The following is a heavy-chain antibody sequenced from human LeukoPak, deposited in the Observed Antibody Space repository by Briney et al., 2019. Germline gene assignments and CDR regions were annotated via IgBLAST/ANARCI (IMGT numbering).Heavy chain of an antibody. CDR1: GFTFSSYA. CDR2: ISGSGGST. CDR3: AKDHRFYDLLVSEY. J-gene: IGHJ4*02. V-gene: IGHV3-23*01. Sequence: GGSLRLSCAASGFTFSSYAMSWVRQAPGKGLEWVSAISGSGGSTYYADSVKGRFTISRDNSKNTLYLQMNSLRAEDTAVYNCAKDHRFYDLLVSEYWGQGTLVTVSS. D-gene: IGHD3-3*01.